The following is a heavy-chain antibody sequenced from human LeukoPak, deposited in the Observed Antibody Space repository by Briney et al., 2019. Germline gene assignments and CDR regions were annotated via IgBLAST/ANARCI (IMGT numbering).Heavy chain of an antibody. CDR3: ARGFRGYSGYDYDY. J-gene: IGHJ4*02. Sequence: PGGSLRLSCAASGFTFSSYAMHWVRQAPGKGLEWVAVISYDGSNKYYADSVKGRFTISRDNSKSTLYLQMNSLRAEDTAVYYCARGFRGYSGYDYDYWGQGTLVTVSS. D-gene: IGHD5-12*01. CDR1: GFTFSSYA. V-gene: IGHV3-30-3*01. CDR2: ISYDGSNK.